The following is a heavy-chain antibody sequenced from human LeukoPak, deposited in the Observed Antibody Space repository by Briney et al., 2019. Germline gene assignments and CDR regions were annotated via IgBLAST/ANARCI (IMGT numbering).Heavy chain of an antibody. J-gene: IGHJ4*02. D-gene: IGHD3-22*01. Sequence: AGGSLRLSCAASGFTFSSYAMSWVRQAPGKGLEWVSAISGSGGSTYYADSVKGRFTISRDNSKNTLYLQMNSLRAEDTAVYYCARDGYYYDSSGYYLVSGDWGIFDYWGQGTLVTVSS. CDR2: ISGSGGST. CDR3: ARDGYYYDSSGYYLVSGDWGIFDY. CDR1: GFTFSSYA. V-gene: IGHV3-23*01.